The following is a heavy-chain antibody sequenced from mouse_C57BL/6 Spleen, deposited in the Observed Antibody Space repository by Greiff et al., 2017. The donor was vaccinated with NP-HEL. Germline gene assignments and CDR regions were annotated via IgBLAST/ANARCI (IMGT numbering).Heavy chain of an antibody. CDR1: GYTFTDYY. J-gene: IGHJ1*03. V-gene: IGHV1-19*01. CDR2: INPYNGGT. D-gene: IGHD1-1*01. CDR3: ARANYGSRDWYFDV. Sequence: EVQLQQSGPVLVKPGASVKMSCKASGYTFTDYYMNWVKQSHGKSLEWIGVINPYNGGTSYNQKFKGKATLTVDKSSSTAYMELNSLTSEDSAVYYCARANYGSRDWYFDVWGTGTTVTVSS.